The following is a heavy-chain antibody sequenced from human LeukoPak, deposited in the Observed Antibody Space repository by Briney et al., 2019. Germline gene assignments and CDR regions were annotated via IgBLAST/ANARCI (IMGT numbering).Heavy chain of an antibody. CDR1: GFTFSSYS. Sequence: GGSLRLSCAASGFTFSSYSMNWVRQAPGKGLEWVSSISSSSSYIYYADSVKGRFTISRDNSKNTLYLQMNSLRAEDTAVYYCAKRYCSSTSCYTDHAPHHDAFDIWGQGTMVTVSS. CDR3: AKRYCSSTSCYTDHAPHHDAFDI. CDR2: ISSSSSYI. V-gene: IGHV3-21*04. J-gene: IGHJ3*02. D-gene: IGHD2-2*02.